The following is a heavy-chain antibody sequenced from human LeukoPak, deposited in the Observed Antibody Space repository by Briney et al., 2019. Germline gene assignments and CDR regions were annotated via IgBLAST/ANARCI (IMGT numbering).Heavy chain of an antibody. CDR3: ARWVGATAMAEGFDY. J-gene: IGHJ4*02. D-gene: IGHD5-18*01. CDR1: GGSISSYY. V-gene: IGHV4-59*08. Sequence: PSETLSLTCTVSGGSISSYYWSWIRQPPGKGLEWIGYIYYSGSTNYNPSLKSRVTISVDTSKNQFSLKLSSVTAADTAVYYCARWVGATAMAEGFDYWGQGTLVTVSS. CDR2: IYYSGST.